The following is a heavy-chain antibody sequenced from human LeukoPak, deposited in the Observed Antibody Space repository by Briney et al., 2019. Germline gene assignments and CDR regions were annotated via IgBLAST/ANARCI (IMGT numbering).Heavy chain of an antibody. D-gene: IGHD2-2*02. CDR1: GGSISSYY. Sequence: SETLSLTCTVSGGSISSYYRSWIRQPPGKGLEWIGYIYTSGSTNYNPSLKSRVTISVDTSKNQFSLKLSSVTAADTAVYYCARLDTYCSSTSCYKHFDYWGQGTLVTVSS. V-gene: IGHV4-4*09. CDR3: ARLDTYCSSTSCYKHFDY. J-gene: IGHJ4*02. CDR2: IYTSGST.